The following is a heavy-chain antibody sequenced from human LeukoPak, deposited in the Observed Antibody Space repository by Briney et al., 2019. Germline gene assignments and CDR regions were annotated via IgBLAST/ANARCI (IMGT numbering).Heavy chain of an antibody. V-gene: IGHV3-48*03. J-gene: IGHJ4*02. CDR2: ISSSGSTI. Sequence: GGSLRLSCAASGFTFSSYEMNWVRQAPGKGLEWVSYISSSGSTIYYADSVKGRFTISRDNSKNSLYLQMNSLRTEDTALYYCAKDSIETRDIVVVVTSYFDYWSQGTLVTVSS. D-gene: IGHD2-15*01. CDR1: GFTFSSYE. CDR3: AKDSIETRDIVVVVTSYFDY.